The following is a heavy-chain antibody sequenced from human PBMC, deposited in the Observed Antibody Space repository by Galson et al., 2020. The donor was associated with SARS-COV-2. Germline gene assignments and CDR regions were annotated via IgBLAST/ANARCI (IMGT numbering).Heavy chain of an antibody. CDR2: ARDRGKSYTT. D-gene: IGHD1-26*01. CDR1: GFSFSDHY. CDR3: AKGSRGTYYDYHYGMDV. V-gene: IGHV3-72*01. Sequence: GESLKISCAASGFSFSDHYMDWVRQAPGKGLEWVGRARDRGKSYTTFYATSVQGRFTISRDDSKNSVYLQMNSLIIDDTAVYYCAKGSRGTYYDYHYGMDVGGKGTTVIVSA. J-gene: IGHJ6*04.